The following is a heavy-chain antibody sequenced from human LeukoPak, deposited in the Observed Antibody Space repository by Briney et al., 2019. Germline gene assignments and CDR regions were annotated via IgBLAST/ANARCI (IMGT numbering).Heavy chain of an antibody. D-gene: IGHD3-22*01. Sequence: ASVKVSCKVSGYTLTELSMHWVRQAPGKGLEWMGGFDPEDGETIYAQKFQGRVTMTDGTSTDTAYMELSSLRSEDTAVYYCATDLGWYYDSSGYDNIWGQGTMVTVSS. CDR2: FDPEDGET. CDR3: ATDLGWYYDSSGYDNI. J-gene: IGHJ3*02. V-gene: IGHV1-24*01. CDR1: GYTLTELS.